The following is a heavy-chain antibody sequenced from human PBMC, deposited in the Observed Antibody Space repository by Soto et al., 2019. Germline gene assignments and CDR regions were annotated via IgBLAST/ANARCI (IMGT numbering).Heavy chain of an antibody. J-gene: IGHJ4*02. CDR3: ATGFYYDSSGYPYPFDY. V-gene: IGHV1-24*01. CDR2: FDPEDCET. D-gene: IGHD3-22*01. Sequence: GASVKVSCKVSGYTLTVLSMHWVRQAPGKGLEWMGGFDPEDCETIYAQKFQGRVTMTEDTSTDTAYMELSSLRSEDTAVYYCATGFYYDSSGYPYPFDYWGQGTLVTSPQ. CDR1: GYTLTVLS.